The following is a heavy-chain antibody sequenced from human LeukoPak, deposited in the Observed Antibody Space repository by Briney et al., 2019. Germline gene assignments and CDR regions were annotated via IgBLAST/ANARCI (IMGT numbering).Heavy chain of an antibody. CDR3: ARNPRIAAAGNDAFDI. V-gene: IGHV4-59*01. J-gene: IGHJ3*02. CDR1: GGSISSYY. D-gene: IGHD6-13*01. CDR2: IYYSGST. Sequence: TPSETLSLTCTVSGGSISSYYWSWIRQPPGKGLEWIGYIYYSGSTNYNPSLKSRVTISVDTSKNQFSLKLSSVTAADTAVYYCARNPRIAAAGNDAFDIWGQGAMVTVSS.